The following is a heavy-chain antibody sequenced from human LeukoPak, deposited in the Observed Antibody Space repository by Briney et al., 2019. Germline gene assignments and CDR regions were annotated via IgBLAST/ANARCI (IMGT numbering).Heavy chain of an antibody. J-gene: IGHJ5*02. CDR1: GFTFSRFA. CDR2: ISGSGGST. Sequence: PGGSLRLSCAASGFTFSRFAMSWVRQAPGKGLEWVSAISGSGGSTYYADSVKGRFTISRDNSKNTLYLQMNSLRAEDTAVYYCAKDQGGSYWAPNNWFDPWGQGTLVTVSS. D-gene: IGHD1-26*01. V-gene: IGHV3-23*01. CDR3: AKDQGGSYWAPNNWFDP.